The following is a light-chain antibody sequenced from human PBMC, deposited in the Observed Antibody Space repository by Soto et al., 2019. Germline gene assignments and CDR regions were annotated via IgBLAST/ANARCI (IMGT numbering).Light chain of an antibody. J-gene: IGKJ1*01. CDR1: QSIRSPF. V-gene: IGKV3-20*01. Sequence: ELVLTQSPATLSLYPGERATLSCRASQSIRSPFLAWYQQKPGQAPRLFIHGASSRATGIPDRFSGSGSGTDVTLTISRLEPEDFAVYYCGSDEWTFGQGTQVE. CDR3: GSDEWT. CDR2: GAS.